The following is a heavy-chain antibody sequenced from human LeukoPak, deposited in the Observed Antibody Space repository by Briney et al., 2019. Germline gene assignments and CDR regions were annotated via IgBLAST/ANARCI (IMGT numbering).Heavy chain of an antibody. V-gene: IGHV1-2*06. CDR1: GYTFTDSY. J-gene: IGHJ4*02. CDR3: ARGLENFDC. CDR2: INPNSGGT. Sequence: ASVKVSCKASGYTFTDSYMHWVRQAPGQGLEWVGRINPNSGGTSFAQKFQGSVTMTRDTSISTAYMKLSRLRSDDTAVYYRARGLENFDCWGQGTLVTVSS. D-gene: IGHD4-11*01.